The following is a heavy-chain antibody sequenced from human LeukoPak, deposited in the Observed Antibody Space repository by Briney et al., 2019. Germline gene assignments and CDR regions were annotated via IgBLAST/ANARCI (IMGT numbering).Heavy chain of an antibody. Sequence: GGSLRLSCAASGFTFNTYPMYWVRQAPGKGLEWVALISNDGNNKHYADSVKGRFTVSRDNSNNALSLQMNGLRTEDTAVYYCARDRVDIVVVPAAPDAFDIWGQGTMVTVSS. V-gene: IGHV3-30*04. CDR2: ISNDGNNK. D-gene: IGHD2-2*01. CDR1: GFTFNTYP. CDR3: ARDRVDIVVVPAAPDAFDI. J-gene: IGHJ3*02.